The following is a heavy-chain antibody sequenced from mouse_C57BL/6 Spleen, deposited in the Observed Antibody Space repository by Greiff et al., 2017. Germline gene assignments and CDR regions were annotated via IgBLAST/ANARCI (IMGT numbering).Heavy chain of an antibody. CDR1: GYTFTSYW. J-gene: IGHJ2*01. Sequence: QVQLQQPGAELVKPGASVKMSCKASGYTFTSYWITWVKQRPGQGLEWIGDIYPGSGSTNYNQKCKSKATLTVDTSPSTAYMQLSSLTSEDSAVYYCYYDYDWGQGTPLTVSS. D-gene: IGHD2-4*01. CDR3: YYDYD. V-gene: IGHV1-55*01. CDR2: IYPGSGST.